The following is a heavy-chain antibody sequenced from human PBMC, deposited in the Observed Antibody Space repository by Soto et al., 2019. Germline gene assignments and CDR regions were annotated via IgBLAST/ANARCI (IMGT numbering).Heavy chain of an antibody. Sequence: QVQLVESGGGVVQPGRSLRLSCAASGFTFSSYGMHWVRQAPGKGLEWVAVISYDGSNKYYADSVKGRFTICRENSKNTLYLQMNSQRAEDTDVYYCAKDQASSGYYYYGMDVGGQGTTVTVSS. CDR3: AKDQASSGYYYYGMDV. V-gene: IGHV3-30*18. D-gene: IGHD2-8*02. CDR2: ISYDGSNK. CDR1: GFTFSSYG. J-gene: IGHJ6*02.